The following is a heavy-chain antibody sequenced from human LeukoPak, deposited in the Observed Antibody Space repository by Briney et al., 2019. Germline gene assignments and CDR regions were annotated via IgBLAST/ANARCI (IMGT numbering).Heavy chain of an antibody. CDR1: GFTFSSYG. D-gene: IGHD3-22*01. CDR3: TKLDGGSGFYSTLDY. J-gene: IGHJ4*02. V-gene: IGHV3-23*01. Sequence: GGTLRLSCAASGFTFSSYGMSWVRQAPGKGLEWVSTISGSGGSTYYADSVKGRFTISRDNYKNTLYLQMNSLRAEDTAVHYCTKLDGGSGFYSTLDYWGQGTLVTVSS. CDR2: ISGSGGST.